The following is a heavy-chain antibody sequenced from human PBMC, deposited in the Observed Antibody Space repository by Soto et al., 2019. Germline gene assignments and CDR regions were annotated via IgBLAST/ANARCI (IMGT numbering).Heavy chain of an antibody. Sequence: ASVKVSCKASGYTFTGYYMHWVRQAPGQGLEWMGWINPNSGGTNYAQKFQGWVTMTRDTSISTAYMELSRLRSDDTAVYYCARDPRQEWLSSPATYYYYGMDVWGQGTTVTVS. CDR1: GYTFTGYY. CDR2: INPNSGGT. J-gene: IGHJ6*02. V-gene: IGHV1-2*04. CDR3: ARDPRQEWLSSPATYYYYGMDV. D-gene: IGHD3-3*01.